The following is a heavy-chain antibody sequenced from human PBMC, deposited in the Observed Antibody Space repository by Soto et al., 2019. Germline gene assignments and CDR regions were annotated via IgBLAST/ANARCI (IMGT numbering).Heavy chain of an antibody. CDR2: IYYSGST. CDR1: GGSISSSSYY. CDR3: ASGSGSSVNWFDP. V-gene: IGHV4-39*01. J-gene: IGHJ5*02. Sequence: QLQLQESGPGLVKPSETLSLTCTVSGGSISSSSYYWGWIRQPPGKGLEWIGSIYYSGSTNYNPSLKSRVPISVDTSKNQCSLKLSSVTAADTAVYYCASGSGSSVNWFDPWGQGTLVTVSS. D-gene: IGHD3-10*01.